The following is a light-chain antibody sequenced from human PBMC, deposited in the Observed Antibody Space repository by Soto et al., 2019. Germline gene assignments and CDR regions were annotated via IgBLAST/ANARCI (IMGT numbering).Light chain of an antibody. Sequence: EIVLTQSPGTLSLSPGERATLSCRASQSISSSNLAWYQQKPGQAPRLLIYGASSRATGIPDRFSGSGSGTDFTLTIGRLEPEDCAVYFCQQYGSSPPATFGQGTNLEIK. CDR1: QSISSSN. CDR2: GAS. CDR3: QQYGSSPPAT. J-gene: IGKJ2*01. V-gene: IGKV3-20*01.